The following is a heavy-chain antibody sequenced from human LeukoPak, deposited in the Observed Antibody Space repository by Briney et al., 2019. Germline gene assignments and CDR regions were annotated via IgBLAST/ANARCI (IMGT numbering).Heavy chain of an antibody. J-gene: IGHJ5*02. D-gene: IGHD1-7*01. CDR3: ASQGYNWNYLSP. V-gene: IGHV3-11*04. CDR2: ISSSASTI. Sequence: PGGPLRLSCAASGFTFSDYYMSWIRQAPGKGLEWVSYISSSASTIYYADSVKGRFTISRDNARNSLYLQINSLRAEDTAVYYCASQGYNWNYLSPWGQGTLVTVSS. CDR1: GFTFSDYY.